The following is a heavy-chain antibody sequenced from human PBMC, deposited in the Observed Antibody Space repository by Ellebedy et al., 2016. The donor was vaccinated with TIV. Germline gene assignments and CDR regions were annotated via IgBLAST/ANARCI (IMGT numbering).Heavy chain of an antibody. D-gene: IGHD3-10*01. CDR2: IKQDGSDR. V-gene: IGHV3-7*03. J-gene: IGHJ4*02. Sequence: GESLKISCAVSGFTFSNYWTSWVRQAPGKGMEWVANIKQDGSDRYYVYSVKGRFTISRDNAQNPLYLQMNSLRAEDTAVYYCTRDYYFGSGTGFDYWGQGTLVTVSS. CDR1: GFTFSNYW. CDR3: TRDYYFGSGTGFDY.